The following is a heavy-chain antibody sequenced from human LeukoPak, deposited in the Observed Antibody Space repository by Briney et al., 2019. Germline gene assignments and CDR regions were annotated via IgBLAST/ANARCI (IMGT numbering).Heavy chain of an antibody. CDR3: ARDYYDSSGYYNFQ. J-gene: IGHJ4*02. V-gene: IGHV1-8*01. CDR2: MNPNSGNT. D-gene: IGHD3-22*01. Sequence: ASVKVSCKASGYTFTSYDINWVRQATGQGLEWMGWMNPNSGNTGYAQKFQGRVTITADKSTSTAYMELSSLRSEDTAVYYCARDYYDSSGYYNFQWGQGTLVTVSS. CDR1: GYTFTSYD.